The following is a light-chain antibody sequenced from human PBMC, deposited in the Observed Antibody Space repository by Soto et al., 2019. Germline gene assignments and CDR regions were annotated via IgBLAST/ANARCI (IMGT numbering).Light chain of an antibody. CDR3: QQSYSTPYT. Sequence: DIQMTQSPSSLSASVGDRVTITCRASQSIRSYLNWYQQKPGKAPKLLIYAASSLQSGVPSRFSGSGSGTDFTLTISSLQPEEFATYYGQQSYSTPYTCGQGTKLEIK. CDR2: AAS. CDR1: QSIRSY. V-gene: IGKV1-39*01. J-gene: IGKJ2*01.